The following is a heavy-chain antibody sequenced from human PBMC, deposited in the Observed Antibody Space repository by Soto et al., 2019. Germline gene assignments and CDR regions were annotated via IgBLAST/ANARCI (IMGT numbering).Heavy chain of an antibody. CDR1: GYTFTSYG. Sequence: QVQLVQSGAEVKKPGASVKVSCKASGYTFTSYGISWVRQAPGQGLEWMGWISAYNGNTNYAQKLQGRVTMTTDTATSTASMELRSLRSDDTAVYYCATGGHGWFGEPQPKGYMDVWGKGTTVTVSS. J-gene: IGHJ6*03. CDR2: ISAYNGNT. D-gene: IGHD3-10*01. CDR3: ATGGHGWFGEPQPKGYMDV. V-gene: IGHV1-18*01.